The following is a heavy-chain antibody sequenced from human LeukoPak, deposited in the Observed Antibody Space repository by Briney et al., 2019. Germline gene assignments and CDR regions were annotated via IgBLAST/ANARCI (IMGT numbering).Heavy chain of an antibody. J-gene: IGHJ4*02. D-gene: IGHD2-2*01. V-gene: IGHV1-2*02. CDR3: ARDASVVVPAASDY. CDR2: INPNSGGT. CDR1: GYTFTGYY. Sequence: ASVKVSCKASGYTFTGYYMQWVRQAPGQGLEWMGWINPNSGGTNYAQKFQGRVTMTRDTSISTAYMELSRLRSDDTAVYYCARDASVVVPAASDYWGQGTLVTVSS.